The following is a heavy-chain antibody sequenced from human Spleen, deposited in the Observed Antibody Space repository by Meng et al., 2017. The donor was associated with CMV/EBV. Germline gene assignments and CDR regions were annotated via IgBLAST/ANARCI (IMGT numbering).Heavy chain of an antibody. CDR3: ARDTRTQGDFDF. CDR1: GFTFDDNG. J-gene: IGHJ4*02. V-gene: IGHV3-20*04. CDR2: INWNGGRT. Sequence: GGSLRLSCAASGFTFDDNGMSWVRQVPGKGLEWVSSINWNGGRTGYADSVKGRFTISRDNGKNSMHLQMNSLRAEDTATYYCARDTRTQGDFDFWGQGILVTVSS. D-gene: IGHD3-16*01.